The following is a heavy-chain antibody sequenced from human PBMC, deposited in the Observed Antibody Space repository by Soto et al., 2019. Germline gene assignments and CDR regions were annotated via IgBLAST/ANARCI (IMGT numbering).Heavy chain of an antibody. CDR3: EKDGRLGYCSGGSCWPY. CDR1: GFTFSSYA. J-gene: IGHJ4*02. Sequence: GGSLRLSCAASGFTFSSYAMSWVRQAPGKGLEWVSAISGSGGSTYYADSVKGPFTISRDNSKSTLYLQMNSLRAEDTDVYYCEKDGRLGYCSGGSCWPYWGQGTLVTVSS. D-gene: IGHD2-15*01. CDR2: ISGSGGST. V-gene: IGHV3-23*01.